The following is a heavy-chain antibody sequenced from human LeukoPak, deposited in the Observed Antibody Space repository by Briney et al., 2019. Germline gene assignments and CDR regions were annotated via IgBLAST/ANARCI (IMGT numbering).Heavy chain of an antibody. CDR3: ARTLYYYGSGTYDPALLEY. D-gene: IGHD3-10*01. V-gene: IGHV1-18*01. Sequence: ASVKVSCKTSGYTFSSYGISWVRQAPGQGLEWMGWINIYHDKTNYTQKFQGRVTMTTDASTRTAYMELRSLGSDDTAVYYCARTLYYYGSGTYDPALLEYWGQGTLVTVSS. J-gene: IGHJ4*02. CDR2: INIYHDKT. CDR1: GYTFSSYG.